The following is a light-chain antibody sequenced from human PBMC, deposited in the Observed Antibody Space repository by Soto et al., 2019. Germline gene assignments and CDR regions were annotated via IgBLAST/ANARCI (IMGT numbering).Light chain of an antibody. J-gene: IGKJ1*01. CDR1: QSISNN. Sequence: EIVMTQSPATLSVSPGERVTLSCRASQSISNNLAWYQQKPGQAPRLLIFGAFTRATGVPARFSGSGSGTEFTLTVSSLQSEDFADYYCQQDNNRPLAFGQGTKVEVK. V-gene: IGKV3-15*01. CDR3: QQDNNRPLA. CDR2: GAF.